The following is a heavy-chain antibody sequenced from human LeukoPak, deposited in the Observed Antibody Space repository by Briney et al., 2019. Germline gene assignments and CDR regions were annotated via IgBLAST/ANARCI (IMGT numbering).Heavy chain of an antibody. CDR3: ARPGTTLDY. V-gene: IGHV4-39*01. J-gene: IGHJ4*02. CDR2: IYYTGST. Sequence: SETLSLTRTISGGSISSISYYWGWIRQPPGKGLEWIGSIYYTGSTYYNPSLKSRVTVSVDTSKNQFSLNLRSVTAADTAVYYCARPGTTLDYWGQGTLVTVSS. CDR1: GGSISSISYY. D-gene: IGHD1-1*01.